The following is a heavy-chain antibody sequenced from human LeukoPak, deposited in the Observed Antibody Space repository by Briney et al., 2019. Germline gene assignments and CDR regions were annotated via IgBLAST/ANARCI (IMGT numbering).Heavy chain of an antibody. CDR1: GFTFSDYY. CDR3: ARDSAWFGELLPSVNY. Sequence: XGSLRLSCAXSGFTFSDYYMSWIRQAPGKGLEWVSYISSSGSTIYYADSVKGRFTISRDNAKDSLYLQMNSLRAEDTAVYYCARDSAWFGELLPSVNYWGQGTLVTVSS. J-gene: IGHJ4*02. CDR2: ISSSGSTI. V-gene: IGHV3-11*01. D-gene: IGHD3-10*01.